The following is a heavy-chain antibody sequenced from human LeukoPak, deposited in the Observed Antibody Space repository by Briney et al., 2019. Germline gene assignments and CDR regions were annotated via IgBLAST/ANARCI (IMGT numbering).Heavy chain of an antibody. Sequence: GGSLRLSCAASGSTFSIFWMGWVRQAPGKGLEWVATIKEDGSEKYHVDSVKGRFTISRDNAKNSLYLQMNSLRGEDTAVYYCAKNLGSSSGGYFDYWGQGTLVTVSS. J-gene: IGHJ4*02. D-gene: IGHD6-6*01. V-gene: IGHV3-7*05. CDR2: IKEDGSEK. CDR1: GSTFSIFW. CDR3: AKNLGSSSGGYFDY.